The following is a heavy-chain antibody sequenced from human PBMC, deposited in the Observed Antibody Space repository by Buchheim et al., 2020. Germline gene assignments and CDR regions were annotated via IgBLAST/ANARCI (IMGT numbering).Heavy chain of an antibody. D-gene: IGHD3-3*01. CDR2: IYYSGST. CDR3: ARHLGYDFLSGYYSNYYGMDV. V-gene: IGHV4-59*08. J-gene: IGHJ6*02. Sequence: QVQLQESGPGLVKPSETLSLTCTVSGGSISSYYWSWIRQPPGKGLEWIGYIYYSGSTNYNPSLKSRVTISVDTSKNTSSLKLSSVTAADTAVYYCARHLGYDFLSGYYSNYYGMDVWGQGTT. CDR1: GGSISSYY.